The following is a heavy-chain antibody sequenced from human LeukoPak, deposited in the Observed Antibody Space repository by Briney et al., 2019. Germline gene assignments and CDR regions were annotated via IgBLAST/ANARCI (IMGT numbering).Heavy chain of an antibody. CDR2: ISSGSSYI. D-gene: IGHD3-22*01. J-gene: IGHJ4*02. CDR1: GFTFSSYS. CDR3: VRAAEYYYDTSGYAVDY. V-gene: IGHV3-21*01. Sequence: GGSLRFYGAASGFTFSSYSRNWVRQAPGKGLEWVSSISSGSSYIYYADSVKVRFTISRDNAKNSLYLQMHSLRAADTAVYYCVRAAEYYYDTSGYAVDYWGKGTMVTVSS.